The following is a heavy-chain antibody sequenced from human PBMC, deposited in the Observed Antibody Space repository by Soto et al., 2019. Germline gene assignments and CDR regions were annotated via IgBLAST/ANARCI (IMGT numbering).Heavy chain of an antibody. J-gene: IGHJ3*02. CDR1: GGSISSGGYS. D-gene: IGHD3-3*01. CDR3: AIMHYDFCSGYRYARAI. V-gene: IGHV4-30-2*03. Sequence: SGTLSLTCAVSGGSISSGGYSWSWIRQPPGKGLEWIGYIYHSGSTYYNPSLKSRVTISVDTSKNQFSLKLSSVTAADTAVYYCAIMHYDFCSGYRYARAIWAQGTIVTVSS. CDR2: IYHSGST.